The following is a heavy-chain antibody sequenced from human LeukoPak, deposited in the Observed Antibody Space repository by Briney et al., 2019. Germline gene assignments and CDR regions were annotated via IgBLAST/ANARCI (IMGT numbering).Heavy chain of an antibody. D-gene: IGHD3-22*01. V-gene: IGHV3-74*01. Sequence: GGSLRLSCAASGFTFSNYWMHWVRQAPGKGLVWVSRINSDGINTSYADSVKGRFTISRDNAKNTLNLQMNSLRAEDTAVYYCAREVYYYDSSTFFLQYNFDYWGQGTLVTVSS. CDR1: GFTFSNYW. CDR3: AREVYYYDSSTFFLQYNFDY. J-gene: IGHJ4*02. CDR2: INSDGINT.